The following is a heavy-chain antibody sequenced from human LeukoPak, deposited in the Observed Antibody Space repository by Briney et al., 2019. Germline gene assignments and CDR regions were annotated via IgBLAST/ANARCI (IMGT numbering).Heavy chain of an antibody. J-gene: IGHJ5*02. D-gene: IGHD5/OR15-5a*01. Sequence: ASVKVSCKASGYTFTGYYMHWVRQAPGQVLEWMGWINPNSGGTNYAQKFQGRVTMTRDTSISTAYMELRSLRSDDTALYYCARSTRLGRFDPWGQGTLVTVSS. CDR1: GYTFTGYY. V-gene: IGHV1-2*02. CDR3: ARSTRLGRFDP. CDR2: INPNSGGT.